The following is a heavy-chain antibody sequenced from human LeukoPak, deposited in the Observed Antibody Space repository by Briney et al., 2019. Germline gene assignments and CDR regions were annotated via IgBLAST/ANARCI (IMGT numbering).Heavy chain of an antibody. V-gene: IGHV3-23*01. Sequence: PGGSLRLSCAASGFTFSSYAMNWVRQAPGKGVEWVSVIGSSGGTTYYSDSVKGRFIISRDNSKNTLYLQMNSLRAEDTAVYYCAKAGIAVPATPEYCGQGTQVTVSS. CDR2: IGSSGGTT. CDR3: AKAGIAVPATPEY. D-gene: IGHD6-19*01. J-gene: IGHJ4*02. CDR1: GFTFSSYA.